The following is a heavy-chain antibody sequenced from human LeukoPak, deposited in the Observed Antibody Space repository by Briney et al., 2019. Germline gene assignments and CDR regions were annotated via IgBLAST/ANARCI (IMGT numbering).Heavy chain of an antibody. J-gene: IGHJ3*02. CDR1: GGSIRSYY. CDR2: ISTSGSI. V-gene: IGHV4-4*07. CDR3: ARDQPDYYGSGSSNAFDI. Sequence: SETLSLTCTVSGGSIRSYYWSWIRQPAGKGLEWIGRISTSGSIIYNPSLKSQVTISVDTSKNQFSLKLSCVTAADTAVYYCARDQPDYYGSGSSNAFDIWGQGTMVTVSS. D-gene: IGHD3-10*01.